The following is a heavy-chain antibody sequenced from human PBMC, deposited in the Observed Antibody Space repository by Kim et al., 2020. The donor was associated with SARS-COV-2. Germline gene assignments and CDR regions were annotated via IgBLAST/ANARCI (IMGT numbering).Heavy chain of an antibody. CDR3: ARVPLGDSGTKNAFDI. CDR1: GFTFSSYE. J-gene: IGHJ3*02. V-gene: IGHV3-48*03. CDR2: ISSSGSTI. D-gene: IGHD1-26*01. Sequence: GGSLRLSCAASGFTFSSYEMNWVRQAPGKGLEWVSYISSSGSTIYYADSVKGRFTISRDNAKKSLYLQMNSLRAEDTADYYCARVPLGDSGTKNAFDIWGQGTMVTVSS.